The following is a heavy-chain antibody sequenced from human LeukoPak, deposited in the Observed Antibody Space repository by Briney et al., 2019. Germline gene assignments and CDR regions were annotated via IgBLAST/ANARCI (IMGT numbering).Heavy chain of an antibody. Sequence: GGSLRLSCAASGFTFSSYSMNWVRQAPGKGLEWVSSISSSSRYIYYAHSVKGGFTISRDNAKNSLYLQMNSLRADDTAVYYCARDWGSGSLDYWGQGTLVTVSS. J-gene: IGHJ4*02. CDR2: ISSSSRYI. V-gene: IGHV3-21*01. CDR1: GFTFSSYS. D-gene: IGHD3-10*01. CDR3: ARDWGSGSLDY.